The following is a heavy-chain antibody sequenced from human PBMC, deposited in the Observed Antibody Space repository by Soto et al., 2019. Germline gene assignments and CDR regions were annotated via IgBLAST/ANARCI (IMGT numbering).Heavy chain of an antibody. CDR2: ISAYNGNT. CDR1: GYTFTSKG. CDR3: SRQQQRAAGGPFASDCHWLVI. Sequence: ASLKDSCEAPGYTFTSKGISWLRQAPGQGLEWMGWISAYNGNTNYAQKLQGRVTMTTDTSTSTAYMELRSRRSDDTAGFFCSRQQQRAAGGPFASDCHWLVIGGQ. V-gene: IGHV1-18*01. J-gene: IGHJ3*02. D-gene: IGHD6-13*01.